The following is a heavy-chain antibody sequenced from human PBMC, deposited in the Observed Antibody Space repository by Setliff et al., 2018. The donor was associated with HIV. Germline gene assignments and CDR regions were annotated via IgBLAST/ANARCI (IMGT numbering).Heavy chain of an antibody. CDR2: IYISGST. Sequence: SETLSLTCTVSGGSISSYYWSWIRQPPGEGLEWIGHIYISGSTNYNPSFNSRVTMSVDTSKNQFSLRLTSVTAADTAMYHCARDRSSGWSKDWFDTWGQGILVTVSS. V-gene: IGHV4-4*07. J-gene: IGHJ5*02. CDR1: GGSISSYY. D-gene: IGHD6-19*01. CDR3: ARDRSSGWSKDWFDT.